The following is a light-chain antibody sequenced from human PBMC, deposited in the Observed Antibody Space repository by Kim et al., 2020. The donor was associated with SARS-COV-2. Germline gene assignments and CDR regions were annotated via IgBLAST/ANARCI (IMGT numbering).Light chain of an antibody. J-gene: IGKJ5*01. CDR3: QQRGS. CDR1: QCVSNY. V-gene: IGKV3-11*01. CDR2: EAS. Sequence: GSLSLSAGVSATLSWRSSQCVSNYLARYQHTPGQAPSLLIYEASESAAGIPARFSGSGSRTDFTLPLRRLEPGDSAVYFYQQRGSFGQGTRLEIK.